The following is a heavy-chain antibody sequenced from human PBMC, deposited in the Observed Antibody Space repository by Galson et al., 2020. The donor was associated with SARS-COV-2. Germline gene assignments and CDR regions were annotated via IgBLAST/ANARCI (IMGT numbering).Heavy chain of an antibody. Sequence: GGSLRLSCAASGFTFSSYGMHWVRQAPGKGLELVAVIWYDGSNKYYADSVKGRFTISRDNSKNTLYLQMNSLRAEDTAVYYCAKDSDQWLVPRYYMDVWGKGTTVTVSS. D-gene: IGHD6-19*01. CDR3: AKDSDQWLVPRYYMDV. J-gene: IGHJ6*03. V-gene: IGHV3-33*06. CDR1: GFTFSSYG. CDR2: IWYDGSNK.